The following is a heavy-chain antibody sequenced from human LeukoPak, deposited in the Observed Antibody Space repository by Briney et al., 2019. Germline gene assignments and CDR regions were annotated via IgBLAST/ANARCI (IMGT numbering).Heavy chain of an antibody. V-gene: IGHV3-23*01. CDR2: ISGSGGST. Sequence: GGSLRLSCAASGFTFSSYAMSWVRQAPGKGLEWVSAISGSGGSTYYADSVKGRFTISRDNSKNTLYPQMNSLRAEDTAVYYCAKDSQRRTTYYDFWSGYYADYFDYWGQGTLVTVSS. D-gene: IGHD3-3*01. CDR3: AKDSQRRTTYYDFWSGYYADYFDY. CDR1: GFTFSSYA. J-gene: IGHJ4*02.